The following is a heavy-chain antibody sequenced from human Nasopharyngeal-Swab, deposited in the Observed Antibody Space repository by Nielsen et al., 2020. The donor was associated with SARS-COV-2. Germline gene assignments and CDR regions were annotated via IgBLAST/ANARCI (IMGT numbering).Heavy chain of an antibody. CDR2: IYSRGET. Sequence: GGSLRLSCAASGFTFSSYAMGWVRQAPGKGLEWVAVIYSRGETHYTDSVRGRFTISRDNSKNMVNLQLNSLRAEDTAVYYCARMDFIASRDYWGQGTLVTVSS. J-gene: IGHJ4*02. D-gene: IGHD6-13*01. V-gene: IGHV3-66*01. CDR3: ARMDFIASRDY. CDR1: GFTFSSYA.